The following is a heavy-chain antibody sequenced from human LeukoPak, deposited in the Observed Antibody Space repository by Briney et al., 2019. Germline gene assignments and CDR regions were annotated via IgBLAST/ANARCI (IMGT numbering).Heavy chain of an antibody. CDR2: ISSSSNYI. Sequence: GGSLRLSCAASGFTFSSYSMNWVRQAPGKGLEWVSSISSSSNYIYYADSAKGRFTISRDNAKNSMYLQMNSLRAEDTAVYYCARKTVAARPYYYYYMDVWGKGTTVTVSS. CDR1: GFTFSSYS. J-gene: IGHJ6*03. V-gene: IGHV3-21*01. D-gene: IGHD6-6*01. CDR3: ARKTVAARPYYYYYMDV.